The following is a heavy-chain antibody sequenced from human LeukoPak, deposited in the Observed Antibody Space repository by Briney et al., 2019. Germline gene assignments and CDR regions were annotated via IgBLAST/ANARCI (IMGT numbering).Heavy chain of an antibody. J-gene: IGHJ4*02. Sequence: PGGSLRLSCAASGFTFSSYWMHWVCQAPGKRLVWVSRINSDGSSTSYADSVRGRFTISRDNAKNTLYLQMNSLRAEDTAVYYCAREHYDFWSGYSKSNDYWGQGTLVTVSS. CDR2: INSDGSST. D-gene: IGHD3-3*01. CDR1: GFTFSSYW. V-gene: IGHV3-74*01. CDR3: AREHYDFWSGYSKSNDY.